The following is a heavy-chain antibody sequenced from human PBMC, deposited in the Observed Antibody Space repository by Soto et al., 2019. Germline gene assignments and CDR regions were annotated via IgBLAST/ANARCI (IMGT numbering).Heavy chain of an antibody. CDR1: GFTFSSYG. V-gene: IGHV3-30*18. CDR3: AKDDGDYVEVYYGMDV. Sequence: GGSLRLSCAASGFTFSSYGMHWVRQAPGKGLEWVAVISYDGSNKYYADSVKGRFTISRDNSKNTLYLQMNSLRAEDTAVYYCAKDDGDYVEVYYGMDVWGQGTTVTVSS. D-gene: IGHD4-17*01. CDR2: ISYDGSNK. J-gene: IGHJ6*02.